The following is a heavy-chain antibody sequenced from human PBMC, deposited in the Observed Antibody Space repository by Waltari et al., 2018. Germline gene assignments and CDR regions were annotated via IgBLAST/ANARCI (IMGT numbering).Heavy chain of an antibody. D-gene: IGHD6-19*01. CDR2: INHSGST. J-gene: IGHJ4*02. V-gene: IGHV4-34*01. Sequence: QVQLQESGPGLVKPSETLSLTCTVSGGSISSYYWSWIRQPPGKGLEWIGEINHSGSTNYNPSLKSRVTISVDTSKNQFSLKLSSVTAADTAVYYCAGATGYSSGWLYWGQGTLVTVSS. CDR3: AGATGYSSGWLY. CDR1: GGSISSYY.